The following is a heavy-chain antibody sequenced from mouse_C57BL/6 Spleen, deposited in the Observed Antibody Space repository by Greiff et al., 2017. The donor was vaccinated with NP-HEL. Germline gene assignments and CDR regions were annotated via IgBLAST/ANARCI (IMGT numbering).Heavy chain of an antibody. CDR1: GYSFTSYW. J-gene: IGHJ2*01. CDR3: ARFTTVASDY. CDR2: IHPNSGST. V-gene: IGHV1-64*01. Sequence: QVQLQQPGAELVKPGASVKLSCKASGYSFTSYWMHWVQQRPGQGLEWIGMIHPNSGSTNYNEKFKSKATLTVDKSSSTAYMQLSSLTSEDAAVYYCARFTTVASDYWGQGTTLTVSS. D-gene: IGHD1-1*01.